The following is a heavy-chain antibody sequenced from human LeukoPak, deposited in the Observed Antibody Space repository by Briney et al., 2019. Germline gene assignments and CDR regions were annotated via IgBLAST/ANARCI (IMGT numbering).Heavy chain of an antibody. CDR2: MNPNSGNT. Sequence: ASVKLSCKASGSTFTSYDINWVRQATGQGLEWMGWMNPNSGNTGYAQKFQGRVTITRNTSISTAYMEMSSLRSEDTAVYDCARGHGCSGGSCYFIHYYYYMDVWGKGTTVTVSS. CDR3: ARGHGCSGGSCYFIHYYYYMDV. D-gene: IGHD2-15*01. CDR1: GSTFTSYD. J-gene: IGHJ6*03. V-gene: IGHV1-8*03.